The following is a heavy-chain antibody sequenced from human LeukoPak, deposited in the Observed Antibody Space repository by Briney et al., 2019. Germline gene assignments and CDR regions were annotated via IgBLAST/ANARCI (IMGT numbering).Heavy chain of an antibody. V-gene: IGHV4-61*01. CDR1: GDSVSSNNYS. CDR2: IYYTGDT. D-gene: IGHD5-24*01. Sequence: PSETLSLTCTVSGDSVSSNNYSWSWIRQPPGKGLEWIGYIYYTGDTNYSPSLASRVTISVDTSKNQFSLKLSSVTAADTAVYYCARDHGGGDGYNYDYNYAYFDYWGQGTLVTVSS. CDR3: ARDHGGGDGYNYDYNYAYFDY. J-gene: IGHJ4*02.